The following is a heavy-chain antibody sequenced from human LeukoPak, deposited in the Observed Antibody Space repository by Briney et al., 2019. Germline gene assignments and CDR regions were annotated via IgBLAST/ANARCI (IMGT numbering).Heavy chain of an antibody. D-gene: IGHD6-19*01. J-gene: IGHJ4*02. CDR1: GFTFSSFW. Sequence: GGPLRLSCAASGFTFSSFWMHWVRQAPGKGLVWVSRINSVGSSTSYADSVKGRFTISRDNAKNTLYLQMNSLRAEDTAVYYCARERTSGWDAFDFWGQGTLVTVSS. CDR3: ARERTSGWDAFDF. CDR2: INSVGSST. V-gene: IGHV3-74*01.